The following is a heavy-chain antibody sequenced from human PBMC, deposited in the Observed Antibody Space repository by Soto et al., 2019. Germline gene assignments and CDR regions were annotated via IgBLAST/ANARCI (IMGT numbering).Heavy chain of an antibody. CDR2: IYYSGST. V-gene: IGHV4-31*03. CDR1: GGSISSGGYY. D-gene: IGHD1-1*01. J-gene: IGHJ5*02. CDR3: ARSLGIRSNWFDP. Sequence: SETLSLTCTVSGGSISSGGYYWSWIRQHPGKGLEWIGYIYYSGSTYYNPSLKSRVTISVDTSKNQFSLKLSSVTAADTAVYYCARSLGIRSNWFDPWGQGTLVTVSS.